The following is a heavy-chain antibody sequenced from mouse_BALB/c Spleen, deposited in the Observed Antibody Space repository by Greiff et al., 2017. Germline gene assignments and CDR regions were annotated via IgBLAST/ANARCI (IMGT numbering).Heavy chain of an antibody. Sequence: QVQLQQSGPELVKPGASVKMSCKASGYTFTDYVISWVKQRTGQGLEWIGEIYPGSGSTYYNEKFKGKATLTADKSSNTAYMQLSSLTSEDSAVYFCARRGDYYGRKDFDYWGQGTTLTVSS. V-gene: IGHV1-77*01. CDR2: IYPGSGST. D-gene: IGHD1-1*01. J-gene: IGHJ2*01. CDR3: ARRGDYYGRKDFDY. CDR1: GYTFTDYV.